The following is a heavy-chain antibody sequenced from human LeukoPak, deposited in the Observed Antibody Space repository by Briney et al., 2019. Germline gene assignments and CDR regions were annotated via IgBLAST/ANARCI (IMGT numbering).Heavy chain of an antibody. Sequence: GGSLRLSCAASGFTFSSYAMSWVRQAPGKGLEWVSAISGSGGSTYYADSVKGRFTISRDNSKNTLYLQMNSLRAEDTAVYYCARGYYYYYGMDVWGQGTTVTVSS. CDR2: ISGSGGST. CDR1: GFTFSSYA. CDR3: ARGYYYYYGMDV. J-gene: IGHJ6*02. V-gene: IGHV3-23*01.